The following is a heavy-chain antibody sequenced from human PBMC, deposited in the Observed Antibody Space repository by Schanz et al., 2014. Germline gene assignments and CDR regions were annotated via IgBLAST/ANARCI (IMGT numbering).Heavy chain of an antibody. CDR2: IYYSGST. V-gene: IGHV4-30-4*07. J-gene: IGHJ4*02. CDR1: GGSISSGGYT. D-gene: IGHD6-13*01. Sequence: QVQLQESGPGLVKPSQTLSLTCAVSGGSISSGGYTWSWIRQPPGKGLEWIGYIYYSGSTYYNPPLKSRVTISVDPSKNQSSLMLGSVTAADTAVYYCARAAGPVDYWGQGTLVTVSS. CDR3: ARAAGPVDY.